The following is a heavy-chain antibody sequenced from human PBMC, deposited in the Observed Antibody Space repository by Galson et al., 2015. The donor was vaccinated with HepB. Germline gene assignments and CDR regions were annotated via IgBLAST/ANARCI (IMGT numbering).Heavy chain of an antibody. D-gene: IGHD3-10*01. CDR3: TGLIRGGGYYGSGSFDY. CDR1: GYTFTSYA. V-gene: IGHV1-3*01. Sequence: SVKVSCKASGYTFTSYAMHWVRQAPGQRLEWMGWINAGNGNTKYSQKFQGRVTITRDTSASTAYMELSSLRSEDTAVYYCTGLIRGGGYYGSGSFDYWGQGTLVTVSS. J-gene: IGHJ4*02. CDR2: INAGNGNT.